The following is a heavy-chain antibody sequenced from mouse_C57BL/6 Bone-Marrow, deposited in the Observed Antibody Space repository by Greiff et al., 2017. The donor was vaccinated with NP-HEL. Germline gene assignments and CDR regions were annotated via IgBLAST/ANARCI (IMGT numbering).Heavy chain of an antibody. Sequence: EVQLVESGGGLVQPGGSLSLSCAASGFTFTDYYMSWVRQPPGKALEWLGFIRNKANGYTTEYSASVKGRFTISRDNSQSILYLQMNGLRAEDSAAYYCARCPSMSLMDYWGQGTSVTVSS. J-gene: IGHJ4*01. D-gene: IGHD2-3*01. CDR3: ARCPSMSLMDY. CDR1: GFTFTDYY. V-gene: IGHV7-3*01. CDR2: IRNKANGYTT.